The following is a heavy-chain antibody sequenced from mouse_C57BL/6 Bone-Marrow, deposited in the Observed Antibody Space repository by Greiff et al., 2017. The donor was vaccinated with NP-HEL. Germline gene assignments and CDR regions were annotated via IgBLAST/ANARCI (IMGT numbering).Heavy chain of an antibody. V-gene: IGHV5-9*01. D-gene: IGHD2-3*01. CDR2: ISGGGGNT. CDR3: ARLSYDGYHY. J-gene: IGHJ2*01. Sequence: DVMLVESGGGLVKPGGSLKLSCAASGFTFSSYTMSWVRQTPEKRLEWVATISGGGGNTYYPDSVKGRYTISRDKAKNTRYLQMSSLRSEDTALYYCARLSYDGYHYWGQGTTLTVSS. CDR1: GFTFSSYT.